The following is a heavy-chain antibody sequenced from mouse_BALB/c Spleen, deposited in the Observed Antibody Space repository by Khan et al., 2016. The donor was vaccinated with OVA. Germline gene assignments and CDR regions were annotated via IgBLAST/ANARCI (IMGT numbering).Heavy chain of an antibody. V-gene: IGHV14-3*02. CDR2: IDPANGKT. D-gene: IGHD1-2*01. Sequence: VQLQQSGAEFVKPGASVKLSCTASGFNIEDTYIHWVKQRPEQGLEWIGKIDPANGKTNYDPKFQGKATITADTSSNTAYLHLSSLTSEDTVVYYCAHSLLHDAMDYWGHGTSVTVSS. J-gene: IGHJ4*01. CDR1: GFNIEDTY. CDR3: AHSLLHDAMDY.